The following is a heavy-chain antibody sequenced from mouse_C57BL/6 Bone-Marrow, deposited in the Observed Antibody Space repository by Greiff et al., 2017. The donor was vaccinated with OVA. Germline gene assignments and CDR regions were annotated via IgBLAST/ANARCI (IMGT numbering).Heavy chain of an antibody. CDR1: GYTFTSYD. V-gene: IGHV1-85*01. D-gene: IGHD1-1*01. J-gene: IGHJ1*03. CDR3: ALRCYFDV. CDR2: IYHRDGST. Sequence: QVQLQQSGPELVKPGASVKLSCKASGYTFTSYDINWVKQRPVQGLEWVGWIYHRDGSTKYNEKFKGKATFTVDTSSSTAYMELNSLTSEDSAVYFCALRCYFDVWGTGTTVTVSS.